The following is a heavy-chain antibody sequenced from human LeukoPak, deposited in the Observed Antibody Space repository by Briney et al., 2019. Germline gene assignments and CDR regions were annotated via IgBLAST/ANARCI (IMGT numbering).Heavy chain of an antibody. CDR3: AKDTRLVIDY. CDR1: GFTFSSYG. V-gene: IGHV3-30*18. CDR2: ISYDGSNK. J-gene: IGHJ4*02. Sequence: GRSLRLSCAASGFTFSSYGMHWVRQAPGKGLEWVAVISYDGSNKYYADSVKGRFTISRDNSKNTLYLQMNSLRAEDTAEYYCAKDTRLVIDYWGQGTLVTVSS. D-gene: IGHD3-22*01.